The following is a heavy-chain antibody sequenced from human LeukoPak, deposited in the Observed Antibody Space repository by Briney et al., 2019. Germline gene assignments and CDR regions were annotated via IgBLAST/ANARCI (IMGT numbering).Heavy chain of an antibody. CDR3: ARYVVYGSGKYYFDY. D-gene: IGHD3-10*01. CDR1: GGSISSSNYF. CDR2: INYGGTT. V-gene: IGHV4-39*01. Sequence: SETLSLTCTVSGGSISSSNYFWRWIRQPPGQELEWIASINYGGTTYYNPSLKSRVTISVDTSKNQFSLRLSSVTAADTAVYLCARYVVYGSGKYYFDYWGQGSLVSVSS. J-gene: IGHJ4*02.